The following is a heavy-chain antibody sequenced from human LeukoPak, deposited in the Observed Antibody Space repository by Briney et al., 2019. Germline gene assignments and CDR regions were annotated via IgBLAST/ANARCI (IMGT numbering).Heavy chain of an antibody. J-gene: IGHJ6*04. Sequence: SETLSLTCAVYGGSFSGYYWSWTRQPPGKGLEWIGEINHSGSTNYNPSLKSRVTISVDTSKNQFSLKLSSVTAADTAVYYCARGRYCSSTSCYGSYYYYYGMDVWGKGTTVTVSS. D-gene: IGHD2-2*01. CDR1: GGSFSGYY. CDR2: INHSGST. V-gene: IGHV4-34*01. CDR3: ARGRYCSSTSCYGSYYYYYGMDV.